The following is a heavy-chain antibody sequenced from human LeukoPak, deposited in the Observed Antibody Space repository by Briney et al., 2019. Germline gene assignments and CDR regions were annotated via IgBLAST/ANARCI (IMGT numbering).Heavy chain of an antibody. D-gene: IGHD1-26*01. V-gene: IGHV3-74*01. J-gene: IGHJ4*02. Sequence: PGGSLRLSCAASGFTFNSYWMYWVRQAPGKGLAWVSGIKSDGSRTNYADSVKGRFTISRDNAKSTLYLQMNSLRAEDTAVYYCATHHSETYSRVPFWGQGTLVTVSS. CDR1: GFTFNSYW. CDR2: IKSDGSRT. CDR3: ATHHSETYSRVPF.